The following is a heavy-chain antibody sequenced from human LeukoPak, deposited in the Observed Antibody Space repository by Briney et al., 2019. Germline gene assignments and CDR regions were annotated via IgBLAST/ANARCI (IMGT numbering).Heavy chain of an antibody. CDR3: ASPGFSQSGSYLAPSDY. V-gene: IGHV4-59*08. D-gene: IGHD1-26*01. CDR2: IYYSGGT. J-gene: IGHJ4*02. CDR1: GGSISSYY. Sequence: SETLSLTCTVSGGSISSYYWSWIRQPPGKGLEWIGYIYYSGGTNYNPSLKSRVTISVDTSKNQFSLKLSSVTAADTAVYSCASPGFSQSGSYLAPSDYWGQGTLVTVSS.